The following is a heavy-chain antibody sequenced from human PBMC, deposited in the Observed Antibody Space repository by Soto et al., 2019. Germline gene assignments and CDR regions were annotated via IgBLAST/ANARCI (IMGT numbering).Heavy chain of an antibody. Sequence: QVRLQESGPGLVKPSQTLSLTCTVSGGSISSGGYYWSWIRQHPGKGLEWIGYIYYSGSTYYNPSLKSRVTISVDTSKNQFSLKLSSVTAADTAVYYCARDGSSSAAIDYWGQGTLVTVSS. CDR1: GGSISSGGYY. J-gene: IGHJ4*02. CDR3: ARDGSSSAAIDY. V-gene: IGHV4-31*03. D-gene: IGHD6-13*01. CDR2: IYYSGST.